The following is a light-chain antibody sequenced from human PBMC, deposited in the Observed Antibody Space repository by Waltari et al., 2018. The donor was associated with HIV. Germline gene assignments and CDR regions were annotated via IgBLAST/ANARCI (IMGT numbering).Light chain of an antibody. CDR3: QQGYNSPWT. Sequence: DIQMTQSPSSLSASVGGRVTVNCRASQSISKFLNWYQQKPGRAPKLLIYSASSLQNRVPSRFGGSRSGTDFTLTITSLQPEDFAIYYCQQGYNSPWTFGQGNKVEIK. CDR2: SAS. V-gene: IGKV1-39*01. J-gene: IGKJ1*01. CDR1: QSISKF.